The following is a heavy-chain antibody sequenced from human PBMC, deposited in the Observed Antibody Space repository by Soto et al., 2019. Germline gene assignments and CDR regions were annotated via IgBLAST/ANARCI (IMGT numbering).Heavy chain of an antibody. Sequence: GGSLRLSCAASGFTFSSYAMSWVRQAPGKGLEWVSAISGSGGSTYYADSVKGRFTFSRDNFKNTLYLQMNSLRAEDTAVYYCAKARNYDFWSAPPSWGQGTLVTVSS. D-gene: IGHD3-3*01. J-gene: IGHJ5*02. CDR3: AKARNYDFWSAPPS. V-gene: IGHV3-23*01. CDR1: GFTFSSYA. CDR2: ISGSGGST.